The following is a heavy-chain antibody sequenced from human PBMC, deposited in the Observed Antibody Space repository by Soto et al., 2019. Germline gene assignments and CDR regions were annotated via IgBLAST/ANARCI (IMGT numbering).Heavy chain of an antibody. CDR1: GYSFTSYW. CDR2: IYPGDSDT. Sequence: GESLKISCKCSGYSFTSYWIGLVRQMPGKGLEWMGIIYPGDSDTRYSPSFQGQVTISADKSISTAYLQWSSLKASDTAMYYCARLWSVGATAFDIWGQGTMVTVSS. J-gene: IGHJ3*02. V-gene: IGHV5-51*01. CDR3: ARLWSVGATAFDI. D-gene: IGHD1-26*01.